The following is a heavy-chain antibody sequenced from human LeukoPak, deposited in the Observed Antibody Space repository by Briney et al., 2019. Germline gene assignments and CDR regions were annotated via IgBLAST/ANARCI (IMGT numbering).Heavy chain of an antibody. Sequence: SETLSLTCTVSGGSISSGGYYWSWIRQPPGKGLEWIGYIYHSGSTYYNPSLKSRVAISVDRSKNQFSLKLSSVTAADTAVYYCARDRYSSSWSANYFDYWGQGTLVTVSS. D-gene: IGHD6-13*01. V-gene: IGHV4-30-2*01. CDR1: GGSISSGGYY. CDR3: ARDRYSSSWSANYFDY. CDR2: IYHSGST. J-gene: IGHJ4*02.